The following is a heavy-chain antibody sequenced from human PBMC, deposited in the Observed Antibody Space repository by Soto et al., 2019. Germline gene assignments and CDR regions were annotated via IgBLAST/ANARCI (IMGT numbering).Heavy chain of an antibody. CDR1: GGSISSGVYY. Sequence: QVQLQESGPGLVKPSQTLSLTCTVSGGSISSGVYYWSRIRHHPGKGLEWIGYIYYSVNTYYNPSLKSRVTIAVDTSKNQFSLKLSSVTAADTAVYYCAREPLSWGQGTLVTVSS. D-gene: IGHD3-16*02. CDR3: AREPLS. J-gene: IGHJ4*02. CDR2: IYYSVNT. V-gene: IGHV4-31*03.